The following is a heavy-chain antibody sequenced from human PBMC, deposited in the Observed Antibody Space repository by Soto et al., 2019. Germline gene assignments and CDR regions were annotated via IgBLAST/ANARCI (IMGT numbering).Heavy chain of an antibody. CDR3: AKDMDSNGWLLDY. Sequence: GGSLRLSCAASGFTFDDYTMHWVRQAPGKGLEWVSLISWDGGSTYYADSVKGRFTISRDNSKNSLYLQMNSLRTEDTALYYCAKDMDSNGWLLDYWGQGTLVTVSS. CDR2: ISWDGGST. D-gene: IGHD6-19*01. J-gene: IGHJ4*02. V-gene: IGHV3-43*01. CDR1: GFTFDDYT.